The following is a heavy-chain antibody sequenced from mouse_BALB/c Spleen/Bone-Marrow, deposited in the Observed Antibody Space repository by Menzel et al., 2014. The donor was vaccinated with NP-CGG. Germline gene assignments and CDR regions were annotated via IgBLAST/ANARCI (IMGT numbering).Heavy chain of an antibody. D-gene: IGHD2-1*01. Sequence: DVKLVESGPSLVKPSQTLSLTCSVTGDSITSGYWNWIRKFPGSKLEYMGHISYSGSTYYNPPLKSRISITRDTSKNQFYLQLDSVTTEDTATYYCARRDYGKHFDVWGAGTTVTVSS. CDR1: GDSITSGY. V-gene: IGHV3-8*02. J-gene: IGHJ1*01. CDR3: ARRDYGKHFDV. CDR2: ISYSGST.